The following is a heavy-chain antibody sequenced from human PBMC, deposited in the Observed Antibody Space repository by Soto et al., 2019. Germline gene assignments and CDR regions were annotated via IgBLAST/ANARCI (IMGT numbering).Heavy chain of an antibody. CDR1: GFCFSSYS. J-gene: IGHJ6*02. D-gene: IGHD2-15*01. Sequence: PXASLTLAFAARGFCFSSYSTNWVRQAPGKGLEWVAYISSSSSPTYYADSVKGRFTLSRDNAKNSVYLQMNSLRDEDTAVYYCARVCGGGCFSAYGMDACGQRTTVTVSS. CDR3: ARVCGGGCFSAYGMDA. CDR2: ISSSSSPT. V-gene: IGHV3-48*02.